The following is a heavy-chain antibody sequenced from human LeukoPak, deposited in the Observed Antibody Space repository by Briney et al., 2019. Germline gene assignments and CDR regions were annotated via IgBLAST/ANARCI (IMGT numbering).Heavy chain of an antibody. CDR1: GYSFTSYW. D-gene: IGHD3-22*01. V-gene: IGHV5-51*01. J-gene: IGHJ4*02. Sequence: GESLKISCKGSGYSFTSYWIGWVRQLPGKGLEGMGIIYPGDSDTRYSPSFQGQVTISADKSISTAYLQWSSLKASDTAMYYCARRTDYYDSSGYYSFDYWGQGTLVTVSS. CDR2: IYPGDSDT. CDR3: ARRTDYYDSSGYYSFDY.